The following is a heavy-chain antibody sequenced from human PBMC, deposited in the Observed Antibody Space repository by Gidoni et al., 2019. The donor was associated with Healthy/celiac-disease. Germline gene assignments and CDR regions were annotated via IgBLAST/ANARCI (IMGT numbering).Heavy chain of an antibody. CDR3: ARGGVPTGWFDP. J-gene: IGHJ5*02. V-gene: IGHV4-34*01. D-gene: IGHD1-1*01. Sequence: QVQLQQWGAGLLTPSETLSLTCAVYGGSFSGYYWSWIRQPPGKGLEWIGEINHSGSTNYNPSLKSRVTISVDTSKNQFSLKLSSVTAADTAVYYCARGGVPTGWFDPWGQGTLVTVSS. CDR1: GGSFSGYY. CDR2: INHSGST.